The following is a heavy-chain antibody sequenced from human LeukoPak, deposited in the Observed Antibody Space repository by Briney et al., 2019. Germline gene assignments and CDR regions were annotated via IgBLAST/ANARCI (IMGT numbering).Heavy chain of an antibody. J-gene: IGHJ4*02. D-gene: IGHD2-21*02. V-gene: IGHV1-8*02. CDR3: ARGGPEGGDVDY. Sequence: VASVKVSCKASGYTFTGYYMHWVRQAPGQGLEWMGWINPNSGNTGYAQKFQGRVTMTRNTSISTAYMELSSLRSEDTAVYYCARGGPEGGDVDYWGQGTLVTVSS. CDR1: GYTFTGYY. CDR2: INPNSGNT.